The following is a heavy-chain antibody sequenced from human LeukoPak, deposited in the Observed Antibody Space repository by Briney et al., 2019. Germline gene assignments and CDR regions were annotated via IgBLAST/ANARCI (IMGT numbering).Heavy chain of an antibody. CDR2: ISSTSTYL. Sequence: GGSLRLSCAASGFTFSSYAMSWVRQAPGKGLEWVSSISSTSTYLYYADSVKGRFTISRDNAKDSLYLLMNSLTADDTAVYYCARSMTTVTKDSLDVWGQGTTVTVSS. CDR1: GFTFSSYA. J-gene: IGHJ6*02. D-gene: IGHD4-17*01. CDR3: ARSMTTVTKDSLDV. V-gene: IGHV3-21*01.